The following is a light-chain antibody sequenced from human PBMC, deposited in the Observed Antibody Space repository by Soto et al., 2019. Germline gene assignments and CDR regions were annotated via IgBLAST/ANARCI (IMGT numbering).Light chain of an antibody. Sequence: QSAMTQPPSASGTPGQEVTISCSGSSSNIGNNYVYWYHQVPGKAPKLLIYRNNQRPSGVPDRFSGSKSDTSASLAITGLRSEDDGHYYCSSWDNHLNGPVFGGGTKLTVL. CDR3: SSWDNHLNGPV. CDR1: SSNIGNNY. V-gene: IGLV1-47*01. CDR2: RNN. J-gene: IGLJ7*01.